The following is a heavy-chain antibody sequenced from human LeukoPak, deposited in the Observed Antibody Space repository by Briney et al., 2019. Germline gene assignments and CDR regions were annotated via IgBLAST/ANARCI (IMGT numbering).Heavy chain of an antibody. J-gene: IGHJ4*02. CDR2: ISGTGGST. D-gene: IGHD6-13*01. Sequence: GGSLRLSCAASGFTFSTYAMTWVRQAPGKGLEWVSLISGTGGSTYYADSVKGRFTISRDNSKNTLYLQMNSLRAEDTAVYYCARTPLAAAGQYYFDYWGQGTLVTVSS. V-gene: IGHV3-23*01. CDR3: ARTPLAAAGQYYFDY. CDR1: GFTFSTYA.